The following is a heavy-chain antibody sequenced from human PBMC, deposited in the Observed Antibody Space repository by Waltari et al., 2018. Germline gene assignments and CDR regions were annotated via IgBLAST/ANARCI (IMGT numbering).Heavy chain of an antibody. D-gene: IGHD6-13*01. Sequence: QVQLVQSGAEVKKPGASVKVSCKAAGYTFTGYYMHWVRQAPGQGLEWMGWINPNSGGTNYAQKFQGRVTMTRDTSISTAYMELSRLRSDDTAVYYCARGRAAAGINIDMSLDYWGQGTLVTVSS. CDR2: INPNSGGT. CDR1: GYTFTGYY. CDR3: ARGRAAAGINIDMSLDY. V-gene: IGHV1-2*02. J-gene: IGHJ4*02.